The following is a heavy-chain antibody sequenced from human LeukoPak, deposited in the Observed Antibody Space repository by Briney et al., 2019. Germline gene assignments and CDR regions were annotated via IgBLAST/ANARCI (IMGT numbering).Heavy chain of an antibody. CDR1: GFTFSSYS. J-gene: IGHJ4*02. V-gene: IGHV3-21*01. D-gene: IGHD2-15*01. Sequence: GGSLRLSCAASGFTFSSYSMNWVRQAPGKGLVWVSSISSSSSYIYYADSVKGRFTISRDNAKNSLYLQMNSLRAEDTAVYYCARESVVVTAYTYYFDYWGQGTLVTVSS. CDR2: ISSSSSYI. CDR3: ARESVVVTAYTYYFDY.